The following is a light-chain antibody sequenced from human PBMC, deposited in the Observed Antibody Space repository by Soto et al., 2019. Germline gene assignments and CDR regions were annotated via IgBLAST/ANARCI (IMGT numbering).Light chain of an antibody. J-gene: IGLJ1*01. CDR2: EVN. Sequence: QSALTQPASVSGSPGQSITISCTGTSRDVGGYNYISWYQVRPGKAPKLIIYEVNNRPSGVSDRFSGSKSGNTASLTISRLQADDETDYYCSSFTSIKTHVFGTGTKVTVL. CDR3: SSFTSIKTHV. CDR1: SRDVGGYNY. V-gene: IGLV2-14*01.